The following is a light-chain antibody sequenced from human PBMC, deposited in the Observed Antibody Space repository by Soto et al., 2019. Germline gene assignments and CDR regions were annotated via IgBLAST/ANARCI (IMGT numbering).Light chain of an antibody. V-gene: IGLV8-61*01. J-gene: IGLJ3*02. CDR2: STN. CDR1: SGSVSTSYY. Sequence: QTVVTQEPSFSVSPGRTVTLTCGLSSGSVSTSYYPSWYQLTPGQAPRTLIYSTNTRSSGVPNRFSGSILENKAALTITGAQADDESDYYCVLYMGTGISVFGGGTKVTDL. CDR3: VLYMGTGISV.